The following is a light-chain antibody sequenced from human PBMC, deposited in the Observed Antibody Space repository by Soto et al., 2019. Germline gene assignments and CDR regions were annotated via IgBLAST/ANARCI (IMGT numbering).Light chain of an antibody. CDR1: QSVDRY. J-gene: IGKJ1*01. CDR2: GAS. Sequence: ELVLTQSPGTLSLSPGARATLSCRASQSVDRYLAWYQQKPGQAPRLLIYGASTRATGIPDRFSGGGSGTAFTLTISRLEPEDFEVYDCQQYGISPRTFGQGTKVDI. V-gene: IGKV3-20*01. CDR3: QQYGISPRT.